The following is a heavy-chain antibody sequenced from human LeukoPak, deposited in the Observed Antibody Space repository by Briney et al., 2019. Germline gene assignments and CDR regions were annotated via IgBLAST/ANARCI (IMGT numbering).Heavy chain of an antibody. J-gene: IGHJ5*02. CDR3: AKGPSVLNYAGS. D-gene: IGHD3-16*01. Sequence: GGSLRLSCAASGFTFSSYAMSWVRQAPGKGLEWVSVISGRGGSTYYADSVKGRFTISRDNSKNTLYLQMNSLRADDTAVYYCAKGPSVLNYAGSWGQGTLVTVSS. CDR2: ISGRGGST. V-gene: IGHV3-23*01. CDR1: GFTFSSYA.